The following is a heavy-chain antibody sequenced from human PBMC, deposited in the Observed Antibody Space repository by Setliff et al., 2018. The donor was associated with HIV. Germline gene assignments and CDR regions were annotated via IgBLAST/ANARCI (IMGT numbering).Heavy chain of an antibody. J-gene: IGHJ3*02. D-gene: IGHD2-21*02. CDR2: ISAFNGNT. V-gene: IGHV1-18*01. CDR3: TREPICDGDCYCVANAFDI. CDR1: GYTFTRYG. Sequence: ASVKVSCKASGYTFTRYGISWVRQAPGQGLEWMGWISAFNGNTKYVQQLQGRVTMTTDTSTSTAYMELRSLRSDDTAVYYCTREPICDGDCYCVANAFDIWGQGTMVTVSS.